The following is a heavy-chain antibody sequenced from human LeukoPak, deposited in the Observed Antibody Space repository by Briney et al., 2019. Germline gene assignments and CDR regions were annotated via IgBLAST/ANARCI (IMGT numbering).Heavy chain of an antibody. V-gene: IGHV3-23*01. CDR1: GFTFSSYA. Sequence: AGGSLRLSCAASGFTFSSYAMSWVRQAPGKGLEWVSAISGSGGSTYYADSVKGRFIISRDNSKNTLYLQMNSLRAEDTAVYYCAKQSWLHNDEFDYWGQGTLVTVSS. D-gene: IGHD5-18*01. J-gene: IGHJ4*02. CDR2: ISGSGGST. CDR3: AKQSWLHNDEFDY.